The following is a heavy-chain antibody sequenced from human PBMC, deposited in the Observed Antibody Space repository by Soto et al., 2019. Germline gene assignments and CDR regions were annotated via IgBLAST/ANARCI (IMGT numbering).Heavy chain of an antibody. CDR2: ISAYNGNT. D-gene: IGHD3-16*02. V-gene: IGHV1-18*01. CDR3: ARATPPLYDYIWGSYRQYYFDE. Sequence: ASVKVSCKASGYTFTSYGISWVRQAPGQGLEWMGWISAYNGNTNYAQKLQGRVTMTTDTSTSTAYMELRSLRSDDTAVYYCARATPPLYDYIWGSYRQYYFDEWGQGTLVTVSS. J-gene: IGHJ4*02. CDR1: GYTFTSYG.